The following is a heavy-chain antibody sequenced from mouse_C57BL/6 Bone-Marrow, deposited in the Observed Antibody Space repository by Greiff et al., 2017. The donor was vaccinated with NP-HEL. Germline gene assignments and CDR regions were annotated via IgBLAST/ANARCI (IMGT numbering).Heavy chain of an antibody. J-gene: IGHJ1*03. CDR2: ITHSGET. CDR1: GFPITSGYY. D-gene: IGHD2-5*01. CDR3: AGVYSNYWYFDV. V-gene: IGHV12-3*01. Sequence: LQESGPGLVKPSQSLFLTCSITGFPITSGYYWIWIRQSPGKPLEWMGYITHSGETFYNPSLQSPISITRETSKNQFFLQLNSVTTEDTAMYYCAGVYSNYWYFDVWGTGTTVTVSS.